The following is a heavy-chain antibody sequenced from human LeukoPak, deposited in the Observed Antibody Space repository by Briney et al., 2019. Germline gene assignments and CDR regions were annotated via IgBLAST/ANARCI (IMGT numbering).Heavy chain of an antibody. CDR1: GFTFSNYD. CDR2: ISSSSNST. Sequence: PGGSLRLSCAASGFTFSNYDMNWVRQPPGKGLQWVSYISSSSNSTYYADSVKGRFTISRDNAKNSLFLQMNSLRAEDTAVYYCARDFAREFTIDYWGQGTLVTVSS. V-gene: IGHV3-48*01. J-gene: IGHJ4*02. D-gene: IGHD3-10*01. CDR3: ARDFAREFTIDY.